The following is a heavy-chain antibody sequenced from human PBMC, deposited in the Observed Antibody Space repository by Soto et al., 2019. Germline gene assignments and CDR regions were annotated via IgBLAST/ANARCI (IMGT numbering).Heavy chain of an antibody. CDR2: IIPIFGTA. CDR1: GGTFSSYA. Sequence: SVKVSCKASGGTFSSYAISWVRQAPGQGLEWMGGIIPIFGTANYAQKFQGRVTITADESTSTAYMELSSLRSEDTAVYYCARMDTAMENGDYYYYYGMDVWGQGTTVTVSS. D-gene: IGHD5-18*01. V-gene: IGHV1-69*13. CDR3: ARMDTAMENGDYYYYYGMDV. J-gene: IGHJ6*02.